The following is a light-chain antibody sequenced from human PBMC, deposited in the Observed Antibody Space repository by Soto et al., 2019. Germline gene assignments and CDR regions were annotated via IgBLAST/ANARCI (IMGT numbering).Light chain of an antibody. V-gene: IGKV1-6*01. J-gene: IGKJ1*01. CDR2: AAS. CDR1: QDIRND. CDR3: LQDYNYPRT. Sequence: AIQMTQSPSSLSASVGDRVTITCRTCQDIRNDLSWYQQKPGKAPKLLIYAASSLQSGVPSSFSGSGSGTDFTLTISSLQPEDFATYYCLQDYNYPRTFGQGTKVDIK.